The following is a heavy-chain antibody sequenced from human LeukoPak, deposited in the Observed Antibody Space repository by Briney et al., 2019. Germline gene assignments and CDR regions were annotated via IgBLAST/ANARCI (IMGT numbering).Heavy chain of an antibody. V-gene: IGHV3-23*01. CDR2: VSGSVRPGGSGP. Sequence: GGSLRLSCAASGFTFSLYAMSWVRQAPGKGLEWVSSVSGSVRPGGSGPYYADSVKGRFTTSRDNSKSTLYLQLTSLRGEDTAFYYLGRLDPDSRSLVHWGFEIRGQGKMGNGSS. J-gene: IGHJ3*02. CDR3: GRLDPDSRSLVHWGFEI. D-gene: IGHD6-13*01. CDR1: GFTFSLYA.